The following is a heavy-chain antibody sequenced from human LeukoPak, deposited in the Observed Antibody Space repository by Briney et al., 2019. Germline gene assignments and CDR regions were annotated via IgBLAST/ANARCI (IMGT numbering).Heavy chain of an antibody. CDR1: GGSFSGYY. J-gene: IGHJ4*02. D-gene: IGHD5-12*01. V-gene: IGHV4-34*01. CDR3: ARLDGYNHY. Sequence: SETLSLTCAVYGGSFSGYYWSWIRQPPGKGLEWIGEINHSGSTNYNPSLKSRVTISVDTSKNQFSLKLSSVTAADTAVYYCARLDGYNHYWGQGTLVTVSP. CDR2: INHSGST.